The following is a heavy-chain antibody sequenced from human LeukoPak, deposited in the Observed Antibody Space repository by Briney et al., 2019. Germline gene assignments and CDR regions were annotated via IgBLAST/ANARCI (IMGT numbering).Heavy chain of an antibody. Sequence: SETLSLTCTVSGGSISSSSYYWGWIRQPPGKGLEWIGSIYYSGSTYYNPSLKSRVTISVDTSKNQFSLKLSSVTAADTAVYYCARDISSGWYSCHGYWGQGTLVTVSS. CDR2: IYYSGST. D-gene: IGHD6-19*01. CDR3: ARDISSGWYSCHGY. V-gene: IGHV4-39*07. J-gene: IGHJ4*02. CDR1: GGSISSSSYY.